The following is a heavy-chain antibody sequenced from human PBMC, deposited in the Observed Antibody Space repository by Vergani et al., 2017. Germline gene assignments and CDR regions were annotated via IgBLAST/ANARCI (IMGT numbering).Heavy chain of an antibody. V-gene: IGHV3-11*01. J-gene: IGHJ4*02. D-gene: IGHD1-26*01. Sequence: QVQLVESGGGLVKPGGSLRLSCAASGFTFSDYYMGWIRQAPGKGLEWVSYISDSGDIVYYADSVRGRFTISRDNAKNSLFLQMKSLRDEDAAIYYCAKVRPFLGGSYFSSALDYWGQGTLVTVSS. CDR2: ISDSGDIV. CDR3: AKVRPFLGGSYFSSALDY. CDR1: GFTFSDYY.